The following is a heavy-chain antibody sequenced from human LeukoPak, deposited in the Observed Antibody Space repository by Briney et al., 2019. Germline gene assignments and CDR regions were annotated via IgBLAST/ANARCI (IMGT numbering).Heavy chain of an antibody. CDR3: VRQFAS. Sequence: GGSLGLSCAASGFTFSDHIMNWVRQLPGKRLEWVTYVSGSGSTVYYADSVKGRFTISRDNGKSSLYLQMNSLRVEDTALYYCVRQFASWGQGTLVTVSS. CDR1: GFTFSDHI. J-gene: IGHJ4*02. CDR2: VSGSGSTV. V-gene: IGHV3-48*01.